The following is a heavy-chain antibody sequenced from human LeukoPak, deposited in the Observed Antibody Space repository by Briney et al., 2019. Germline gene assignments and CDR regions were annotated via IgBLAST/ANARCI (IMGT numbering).Heavy chain of an antibody. J-gene: IGHJ4*02. V-gene: IGHV3-7*01. CDR2: IKQDGSEI. Sequence: PGGSLRLSCAASGFTFSSYWMSWVRQAPGKGLEWVANIKQDGSEIYYVDSVKGRFTISRDNAKNSLYLQMNSLRAEDTAVYYCARDKIVGATHFDYWGQRTLVTVPS. CDR3: ARDKIVGATHFDY. CDR1: GFTFSSYW. D-gene: IGHD1-26*01.